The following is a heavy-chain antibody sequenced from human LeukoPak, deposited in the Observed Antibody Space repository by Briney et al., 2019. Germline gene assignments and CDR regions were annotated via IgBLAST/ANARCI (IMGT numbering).Heavy chain of an antibody. Sequence: PSQTLSLTCTVSGRSISSGSYYWGWIRQPAGKGLEWIVRIYCRGRTNYNPSLKSRVIMSVDTYKNQFSLKLSSVTAADRAVYYCARSVVVVAANYYYYYYYMDVWGKGTTVTVSS. CDR1: GRSISSGSYY. CDR2: IYCRGRT. J-gene: IGHJ6*03. CDR3: ARSVVVVAANYYYYYYYMDV. V-gene: IGHV4-61*02. D-gene: IGHD2-15*01.